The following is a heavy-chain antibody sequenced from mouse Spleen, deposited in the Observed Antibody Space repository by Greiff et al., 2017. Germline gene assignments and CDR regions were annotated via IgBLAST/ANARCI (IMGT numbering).Heavy chain of an antibody. CDR2: IYPGDGDT. D-gene: IGHD1-1*01. V-gene: IGHV1-80*01. J-gene: IGHJ2*01. Sequence: QVQLQQSGAELVRPGSSVKISCKASGYAFSSYWMNWVKQRPGQGLEWIGQIYPGDGDTNYNGKFKGKATLTADKSSSTAYMQLSSLTSEDSAVYFCARWGYGSSYGVYWGQGTTLTVSS. CDR1: GYAFSSYW. CDR3: ARWGYGSSYGVY.